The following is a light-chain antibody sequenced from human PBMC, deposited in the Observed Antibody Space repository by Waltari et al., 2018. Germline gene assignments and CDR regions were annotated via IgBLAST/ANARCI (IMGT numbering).Light chain of an antibody. CDR1: SSNIGHDY. V-gene: IGLV1-51*01. CDR2: ENN. J-gene: IGLJ3*02. Sequence: QSVLTQPPSVSAAPGQKVTISCPGSSSNIGHDYVSWYPQLTGTAPKLLIYENNKRTSGIPDRFSVSKSGTSATMGITGLQTGYEADDYCGTWDISLSPSWVFGGGTKLTVL. CDR3: GTWDISLSPSWV.